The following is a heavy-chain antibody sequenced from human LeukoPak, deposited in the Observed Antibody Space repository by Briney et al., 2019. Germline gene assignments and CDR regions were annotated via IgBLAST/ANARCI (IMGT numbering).Heavy chain of an antibody. CDR3: ARLPIKRITMIASRGAFDI. J-gene: IGHJ3*02. CDR1: GGSFSGYY. Sequence: SETLSLTCAVYGGSFSGYYWSWIPQPPGKGLEWIGENNHSGNTNHNPSLKSRVNISVDTSKNQFSLNLSSVTVADTAVYYCARLPIKRITMIASRGAFDIWGQGTMVTVSS. CDR2: NNHSGNT. V-gene: IGHV4-34*01. D-gene: IGHD3-22*01.